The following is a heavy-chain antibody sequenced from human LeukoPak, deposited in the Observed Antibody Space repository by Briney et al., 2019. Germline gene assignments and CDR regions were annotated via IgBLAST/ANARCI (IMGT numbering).Heavy chain of an antibody. CDR3: AREWYSSSSGWFDP. J-gene: IGHJ5*02. CDR2: ISSSSSYI. D-gene: IGHD6-6*01. V-gene: IGHV3-21*01. CDR1: GFTFSSYW. Sequence: PGGSLRLSCAASGFTFSSYWMSWVRQAPGKGLEWVSSISSSSSYIYYADSVKGRFTISRDNAKNSLYLQMNSLRAEDTAVYYCAREWYSSSSGWFDPWGQGTLVTVSS.